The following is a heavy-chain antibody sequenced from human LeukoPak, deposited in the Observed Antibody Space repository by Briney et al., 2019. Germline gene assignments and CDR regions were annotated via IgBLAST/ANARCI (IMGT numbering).Heavy chain of an antibody. CDR1: GGSISSGSYY. D-gene: IGHD2-15*01. Sequence: SETLSLTCTVSGGSISSGSYYWRWLRQPAGKGLEWIGRIYTSGSTNYNPSLKSRVTISVDTSKNQFSLKLSSVTAADTAVYYCARVTQGYCSGGSCYPGYYYYYYYMDVWGKGTTVTVSS. CDR3: ARVTQGYCSGGSCYPGYYYYYYYMDV. J-gene: IGHJ6*03. V-gene: IGHV4-61*02. CDR2: IYTSGST.